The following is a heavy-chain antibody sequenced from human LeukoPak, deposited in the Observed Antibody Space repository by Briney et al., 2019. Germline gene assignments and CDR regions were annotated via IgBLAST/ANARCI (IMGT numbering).Heavy chain of an antibody. J-gene: IGHJ3*01. CDR1: GFIFNSYW. Sequence: PGGSLRLSCAGSGFIFNSYWMSWVRQAPGKGLEWVANTKQDGSERYYLDSVKGRFTISRDNAKNSLYLHMNTLRPEDTAVYYCARERNAAVVTAFDVWGQGTMVTVSS. CDR3: ARERNAAVVTAFDV. D-gene: IGHD2-2*01. V-gene: IGHV3-7*01. CDR2: TKQDGSER.